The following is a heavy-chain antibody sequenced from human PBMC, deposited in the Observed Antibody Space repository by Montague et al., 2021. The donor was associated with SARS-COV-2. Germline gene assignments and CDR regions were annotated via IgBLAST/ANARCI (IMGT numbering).Heavy chain of an antibody. V-gene: IGHV4-59*02. Sequence: SETLSLTCTVSGGSVSSSYWSWIRQPPGKGLEWIADIYHSGSTDYNPSXXSRVTISVDTSKNQFSLKLTSVTAADTAVYYCAGTEGSCWYREIDYWGQGTLVTVSS. D-gene: IGHD6-19*01. CDR1: GGSVSSSY. CDR2: IYHSGST. J-gene: IGHJ4*02. CDR3: AGTEGSCWYREIDY.